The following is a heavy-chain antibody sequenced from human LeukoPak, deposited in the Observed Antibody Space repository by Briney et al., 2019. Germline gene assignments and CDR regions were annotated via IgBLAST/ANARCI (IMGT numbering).Heavy chain of an antibody. J-gene: IGHJ4*02. Sequence: ASVKVSCKASGGTFSSYAISWVRQGPGQGLEWTGGIIPIFGTANYAQKFQGRVTITADESTSTAYMELSSLRSEDTAVYYCASRKTRSSTSCYFYWGQGTLVTVSS. CDR2: IIPIFGTA. CDR3: ASRKTRSSTSCYFY. V-gene: IGHV1-69*13. D-gene: IGHD2-2*01. CDR1: GGTFSSYA.